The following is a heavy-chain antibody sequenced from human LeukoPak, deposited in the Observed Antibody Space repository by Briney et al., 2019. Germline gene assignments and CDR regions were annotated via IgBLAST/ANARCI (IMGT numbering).Heavy chain of an antibody. V-gene: IGHV4-4*07. J-gene: IGHJ5*02. Sequence: SETPSLTCAVSGASISSYSCWSWIRQPAGKGLEWIGRVFTSGSTNYNPSLRSRVTVSLDTSKNQFSLRLSSVTAADTAVYYCVGDDTGFDPWGQGTLVTVSS. CDR3: VGDDTGFDP. CDR1: GASISSYSC. CDR2: VFTSGST.